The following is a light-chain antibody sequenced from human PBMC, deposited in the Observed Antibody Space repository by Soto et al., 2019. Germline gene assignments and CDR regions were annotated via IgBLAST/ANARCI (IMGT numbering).Light chain of an antibody. CDR1: QGISNY. CDR2: AAS. V-gene: IGKV1-27*01. CDR3: QKDNSVHWT. Sequence: DIQMTQSPSSLSASVGDRVTITCRASQGISNYLAWYQQKPGKVPKLLIYAASTLQSGVTSRFSGSGSGTDFTLTISSLQPKDVATYYCQKDNSVHWTFGQGTKVDIK. J-gene: IGKJ1*01.